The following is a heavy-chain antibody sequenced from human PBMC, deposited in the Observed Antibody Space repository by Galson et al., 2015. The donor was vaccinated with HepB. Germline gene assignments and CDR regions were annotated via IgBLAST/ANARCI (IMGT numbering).Heavy chain of an antibody. CDR3: VRDDHSGYFRDY. Sequence: SVKVSCKASGYTFSNYGISWVRQAPGQGLEWMGWISGYDGGRSYAQKFQGRITVTTHTSTNTAYMELRSLRSDDTAMYYCVRDDHSGYFRDYWGQGTLVTVSS. D-gene: IGHD3-22*01. CDR2: ISGYDGGR. CDR1: GYTFSNYG. V-gene: IGHV1-18*01. J-gene: IGHJ4*02.